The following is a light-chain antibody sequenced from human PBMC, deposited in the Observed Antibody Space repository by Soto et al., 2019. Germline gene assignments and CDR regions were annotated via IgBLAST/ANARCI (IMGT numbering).Light chain of an antibody. CDR1: SSDVGGYTY. J-gene: IGLJ2*01. CDR2: EVT. V-gene: IGLV2-14*01. Sequence: QSVLTQPASVSGSPGQSITISCTGTSSDVGGYTYVSWYQHHPGKAPKLMIYEVTNRPSGVSTRFSGSKSGNTASLTISGLQAEDEADYYCSSYTSTSTPVVFGGGTKITVL. CDR3: SSYTSTSTPVV.